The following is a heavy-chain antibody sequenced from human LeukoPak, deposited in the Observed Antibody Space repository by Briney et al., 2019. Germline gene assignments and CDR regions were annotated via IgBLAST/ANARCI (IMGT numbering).Heavy chain of an antibody. Sequence: SETLSLTCSVSGGSISSYYWRWIRQPPGKGLEWIGYIYYNGRTHYNPSLESRVTISVDTSKNQFSLQLHSVTAADTAVYYCARVFCSSTSCQKTFDYWGQGSLVTVSS. V-gene: IGHV4-59*01. CDR1: GGSISSYY. CDR3: ARVFCSSTSCQKTFDY. J-gene: IGHJ4*02. D-gene: IGHD2-2*01. CDR2: IYYNGRT.